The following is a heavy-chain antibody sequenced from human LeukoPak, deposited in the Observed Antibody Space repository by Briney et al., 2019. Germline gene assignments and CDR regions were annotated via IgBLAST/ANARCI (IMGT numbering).Heavy chain of an antibody. CDR1: GYTFTSYG. J-gene: IGHJ4*02. CDR2: ISAYNGNT. D-gene: IGHD3-22*01. CDR3: ARDRAHYYDSSGYIDY. V-gene: IGHV1-18*01. Sequence: EASVTVSCTASGYTFTSYGISWVRQAPGQGLEWMGWISAYNGNTNYAQKLQGRVTMTTDTSTSTAYMELRSLRSDDTAVYYCARDRAHYYDSSGYIDYWGQGTLVTVSS.